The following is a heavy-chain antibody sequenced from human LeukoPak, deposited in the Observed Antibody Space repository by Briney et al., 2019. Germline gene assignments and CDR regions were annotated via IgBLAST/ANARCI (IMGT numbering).Heavy chain of an antibody. Sequence: SQTLSLTCTVSGGSISSGDYYWSWIRQPPGKGLEWIGYIYYSGSTYYNPSLKSRVTISVDTSKNQFSLKLSSVTAADTAVYYCARGHSGIAVAGTKSTGFDYWGQGTLVTVSS. CDR3: ARGHSGIAVAGTKSTGFDY. D-gene: IGHD6-19*01. V-gene: IGHV4-30-4*08. CDR1: GGSISSGDYY. CDR2: IYYSGST. J-gene: IGHJ4*02.